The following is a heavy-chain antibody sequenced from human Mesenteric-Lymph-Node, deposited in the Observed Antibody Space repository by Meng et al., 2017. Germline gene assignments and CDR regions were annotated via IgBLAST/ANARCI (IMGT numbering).Heavy chain of an antibody. Sequence: QVQLVQSGAEVKKPGASVKVSCKASGYTFTGYYMHWVRQAPGQGLEWMGWISAYNGNTNYAQKLQGRVTMTTDTSTSTAYIELRSLRSDDTAVYYCARVFLAAAGQNWFDPWGQGTLVTVSS. V-gene: IGHV1-18*04. J-gene: IGHJ5*02. D-gene: IGHD6-13*01. CDR1: GYTFTGYY. CDR3: ARVFLAAAGQNWFDP. CDR2: ISAYNGNT.